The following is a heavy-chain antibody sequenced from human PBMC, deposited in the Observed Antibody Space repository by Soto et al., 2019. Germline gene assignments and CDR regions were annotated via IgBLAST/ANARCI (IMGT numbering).Heavy chain of an antibody. D-gene: IGHD3-10*01. J-gene: IGHJ4*02. CDR1: GYTFTSNG. CDR2: ISTYNGNT. V-gene: IGHV1-18*01. CDR3: AREMVRGVGSDY. Sequence: QVQLVQSGAEVKKPGASVKVSCKASGYTFTSNGISGVRQAPGQGLEWMGWISTYNGNTKYAQKLQGRVTMTTDTSTSTAYMELRSLRSDDTAVFYCAREMVRGVGSDYWGQATLVTVSS.